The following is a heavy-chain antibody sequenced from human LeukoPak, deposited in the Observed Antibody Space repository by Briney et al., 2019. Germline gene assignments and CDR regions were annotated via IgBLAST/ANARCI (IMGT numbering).Heavy chain of an antibody. J-gene: IGHJ1*01. CDR3: ATSAPAGYFQY. CDR2: IYYSAST. V-gene: IGHV4-59*13. CDR1: RPAISSYS. Sequence: SETLSLTCTVSRPAISSYSWNWIRQPPGKGLEWVRYIYYSASTNYNPAHKSRVTMSVDTSKNQFSLKVNSVTAADTAVYYCATSAPAGYFQYWGQGTLVTVSS.